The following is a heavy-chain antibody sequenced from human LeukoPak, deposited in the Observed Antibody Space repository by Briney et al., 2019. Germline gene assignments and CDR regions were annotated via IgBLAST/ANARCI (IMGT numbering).Heavy chain of an antibody. D-gene: IGHD3-16*01. J-gene: IGHJ4*02. Sequence: VSSVKVSCQASVCTFSSYVFSWVRQAPGQGLDWMGWINPNSGGTNYAQKFRGRVTKTRDTSISTAYMELSSLRSEDTAVYYCARGRMGDTDYWGQGNLVTVSS. V-gene: IGHV1-2*02. CDR1: VCTFSSYV. CDR2: INPNSGGT. CDR3: ARGRMGDTDY.